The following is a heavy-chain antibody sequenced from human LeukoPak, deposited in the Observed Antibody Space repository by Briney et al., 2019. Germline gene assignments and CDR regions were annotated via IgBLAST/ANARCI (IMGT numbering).Heavy chain of an antibody. J-gene: IGHJ4*02. CDR2: ISGYSVTT. V-gene: IGHV3-23*01. Sequence: GGTLRLSCAASGFTFSNSAMSWVRQSPGKGLEWVSFISGYSVTTYYADSVQGRFTVSRDNSKKTLYLQMHSLRDEDTAIYYCAKHYGDYFLDFWGQGTLVTVSS. CDR1: GFTFSNSA. CDR3: AKHYGDYFLDF. D-gene: IGHD4-17*01.